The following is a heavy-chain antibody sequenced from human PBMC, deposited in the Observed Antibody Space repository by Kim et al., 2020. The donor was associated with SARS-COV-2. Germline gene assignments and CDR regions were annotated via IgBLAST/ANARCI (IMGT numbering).Heavy chain of an antibody. V-gene: IGHV3-7*03. D-gene: IGHD6-6*01. CDR3: ARDNGYSSSSGPYYYYYYGMDV. J-gene: IGHJ6*02. Sequence: GGSLRLSCAASGFTFSSYWMSWVRQAPGKGLEWVANIKQDGSEKYYVDSVKGRFTISRDNAKNSLYLQMNSLRAEDTAVYYCARDNGYSSSSGPYYYYYYGMDVWGQGTTVTVSS. CDR1: GFTFSSYW. CDR2: IKQDGSEK.